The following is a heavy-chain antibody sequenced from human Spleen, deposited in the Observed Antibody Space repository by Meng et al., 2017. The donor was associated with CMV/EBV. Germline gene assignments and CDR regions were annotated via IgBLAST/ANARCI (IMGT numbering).Heavy chain of an antibody. J-gene: IGHJ4*02. Sequence: KASGGTFSSYAISWVRQAPGQGLEWMGGIIPIFGTANYAQKFQGRVTITTDESTSTAYMELSRLGSDDTAVYYCARELRISWGSHSHWGQGTLVTVSS. CDR2: IIPIFGTA. CDR1: GGTFSSYA. D-gene: IGHD3-16*01. V-gene: IGHV1-69*05. CDR3: ARELRISWGSHSH.